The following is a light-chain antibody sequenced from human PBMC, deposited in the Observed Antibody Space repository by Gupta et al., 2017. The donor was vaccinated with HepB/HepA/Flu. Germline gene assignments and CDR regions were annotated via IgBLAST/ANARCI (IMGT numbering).Light chain of an antibody. CDR3: QLYGASPRT. Sequence: EIVLTQSPDTLSLSPGERVTLSCRASQSVSNSYLAWYQHKPGQAPRLLIYGTSIRATGIPDRFSGSGSGTDFTLSISRLEPEDFAVYFCQLYGASPRTFGQGTKVEIK. V-gene: IGKV3-20*01. J-gene: IGKJ1*01. CDR2: GTS. CDR1: QSVSNSY.